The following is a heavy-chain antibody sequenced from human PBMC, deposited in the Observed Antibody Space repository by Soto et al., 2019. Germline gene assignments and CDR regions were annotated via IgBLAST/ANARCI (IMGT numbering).Heavy chain of an antibody. D-gene: IGHD5-12*01. CDR3: ARVPAFEVATITNWFDP. V-gene: IGHV1-69*13. J-gene: IGHJ5*02. CDR1: GGTFSSYA. Sequence: SVKVSCKASGGTFSSYAISWVRQAPGQGLEWMGGIIPIFGTANYAQKFQGRVTITADESTSTAYMELSSLRSEDTAVYYCARVPAFEVATITNWFDPWGQGTLVTVSS. CDR2: IIPIFGTA.